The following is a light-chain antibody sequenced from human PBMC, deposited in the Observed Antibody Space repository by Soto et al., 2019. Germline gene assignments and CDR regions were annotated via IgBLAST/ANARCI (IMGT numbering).Light chain of an antibody. Sequence: EMVMTQSPATLSVSPGERVTLSCRASESVHRNLARYQKKPGQGPSLLIYYASTRASGVPDRFTGTGSGTGFTLTISSLQSEDFGVYHCQHYSNWPPTFGPGTKVEIK. CDR1: ESVHRN. CDR3: QHYSNWPPT. CDR2: YAS. V-gene: IGKV3-15*01. J-gene: IGKJ3*01.